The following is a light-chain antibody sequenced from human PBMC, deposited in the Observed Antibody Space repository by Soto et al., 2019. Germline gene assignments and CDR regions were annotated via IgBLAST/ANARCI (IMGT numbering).Light chain of an antibody. CDR3: KQLRMYPST. J-gene: IGKJ4*01. Sequence: QCTQSPSSLCAYVPDRVHITSRSVQDIAIYLAWYQQKPGEAPKLLIYAASTLYCGVPSRFSGSGSGTDFALAITSLQAEDFATYYCKQLRMYPSTFGGGTKVDIK. CDR2: AAS. CDR1: QDIAIY. V-gene: IGKV1-9*01.